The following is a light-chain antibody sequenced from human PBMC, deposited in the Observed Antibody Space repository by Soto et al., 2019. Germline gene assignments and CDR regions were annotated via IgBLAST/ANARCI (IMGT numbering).Light chain of an antibody. J-gene: IGKJ1*01. V-gene: IGKV1-39*01. Sequence: DIQMTQSPSSMSTSVEDSVTITCRASQNIKTYLNWYQQKPGKAPNLLIYAASSLHSGVPSRFSGSGSGTDFTLTISSLQPEDFATYYCQQSFSSPPWTFGQGTKVGIK. CDR3: QQSFSSPPWT. CDR1: QNIKTY. CDR2: AAS.